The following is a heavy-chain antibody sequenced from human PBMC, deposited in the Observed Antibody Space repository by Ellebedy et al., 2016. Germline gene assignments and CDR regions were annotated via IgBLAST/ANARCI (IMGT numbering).Heavy chain of an antibody. CDR2: INPNSGGT. CDR1: GYTFTGYY. J-gene: IGHJ6*02. V-gene: IGHV1-2*04. D-gene: IGHD2-2*01. CDR3: ARDYQLLHYGMDV. Sequence: ASVKVSCKASGYTFTGYYMHWVRQAPGQGLEWMGWINPNSGGTNYAQKFQGWVTMTRDTSISTAYMELSRLRSDDTAVYYCARDYQLLHYGMDVWGQGTTVTVSS.